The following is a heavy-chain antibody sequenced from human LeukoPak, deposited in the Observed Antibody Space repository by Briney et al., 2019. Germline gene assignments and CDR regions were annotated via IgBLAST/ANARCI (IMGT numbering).Heavy chain of an antibody. V-gene: IGHV4-4*02. J-gene: IGHJ6*03. Sequence: PSGTLSLTCAVSGGSISSSNWWSWVRQPPGKGLEWIGEIYHSGSTNYNPSLESRVTISVDKSKNQFSLKLSSVTAADTAVYYCARDHSSASHTYFYYYMDVWGRGTTVTVSS. D-gene: IGHD3-9*01. CDR2: IYHSGST. CDR3: ARDHSSASHTYFYYYMDV. CDR1: GGSISSSNW.